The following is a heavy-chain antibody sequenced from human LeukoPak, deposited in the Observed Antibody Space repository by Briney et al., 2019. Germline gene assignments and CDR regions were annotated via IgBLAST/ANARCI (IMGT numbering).Heavy chain of an antibody. D-gene: IGHD3-10*01. J-gene: IGHJ6*03. Sequence: PSETLSLTCTVSGGSISSSSYYWGWIRQPPGKGLEWIGSIYYSGSTYYNPSLKSRVTISVDTSKNQFSLKLSSVTAADTAVYYCARETRNITMVRGVTYYYYYMDVWGKGTTVTVSS. CDR3: ARETRNITMVRGVTYYYYYMDV. CDR1: GGSISSSSYY. V-gene: IGHV4-39*07. CDR2: IYYSGST.